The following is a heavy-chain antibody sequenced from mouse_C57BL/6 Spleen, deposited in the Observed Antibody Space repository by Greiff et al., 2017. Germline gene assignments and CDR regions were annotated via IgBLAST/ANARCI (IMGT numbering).Heavy chain of an antibody. CDR1: GYTFTSYW. CDR3: ARLYYGIDY. V-gene: IGHV1-69*01. Sequence: VQLQQPGAELVMPGASVKLSCKASGYTFTSYWMHWVKQRPGQGLEWIGEIDPSDSYTNYNQKFKGKSTLTVDKSASTAYMQLSSLTSDDSAVYYCARLYYGIDYWGQGTTLTVSS. D-gene: IGHD2-1*01. J-gene: IGHJ2*01. CDR2: IDPSDSYT.